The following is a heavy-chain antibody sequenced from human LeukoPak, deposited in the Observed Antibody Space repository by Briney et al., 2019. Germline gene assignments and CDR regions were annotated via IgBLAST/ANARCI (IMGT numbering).Heavy chain of an antibody. J-gene: IGHJ4*02. Sequence: SVKVSCKASGGTFSSYAISWVRQAPGQGLEWMGRIIPILGIANYAQKFQGRVTITADKSTGTAYMELSSLRSEDTAVYYCASSQGGVGYYGSGERFDYWGQGTLVTVSS. D-gene: IGHD3-10*01. CDR1: GGTFSSYA. CDR2: IIPILGIA. V-gene: IGHV1-69*04. CDR3: ASSQGGVGYYGSGERFDY.